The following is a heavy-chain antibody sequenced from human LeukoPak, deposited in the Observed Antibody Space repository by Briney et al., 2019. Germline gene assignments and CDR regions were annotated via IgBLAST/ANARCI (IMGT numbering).Heavy chain of an antibody. CDR1: GGSITSSSYY. Sequence: SQTLSLTCTVSGGSITSSSYYWGWIRQPPGKGLEWIGSIYYSGSSYYNPSLKSRVIISVDTSKNQFSLKLSSVTAADTAVYYCARHVGSGSYFDYWGQGTLVTVSS. J-gene: IGHJ4*02. D-gene: IGHD3-22*01. CDR3: ARHVGSGSYFDY. CDR2: IYYSGSS. V-gene: IGHV4-39*01.